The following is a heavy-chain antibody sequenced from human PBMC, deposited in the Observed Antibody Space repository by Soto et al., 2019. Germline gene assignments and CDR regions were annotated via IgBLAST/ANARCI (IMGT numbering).Heavy chain of an antibody. CDR3: ARDLRGYYGSGSYYAD. V-gene: IGHV3-13*01. D-gene: IGHD3-10*01. CDR2: IGTAGDT. J-gene: IGHJ4*02. Sequence: EVQLVESGGGLVQPGGSLRLSCAASGFTFSSYDMHWVRQATGKGLEWVSAIGTAGDTYYPGSVKGRFTIYSENAKNSLYLQMNSLRAEDTAVYYCARDLRGYYGSGSYYADWGQGTLVTVSS. CDR1: GFTFSSYD.